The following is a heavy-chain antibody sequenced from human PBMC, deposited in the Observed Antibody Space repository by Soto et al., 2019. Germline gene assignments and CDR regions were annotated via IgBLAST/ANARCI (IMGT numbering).Heavy chain of an antibody. CDR3: ARVSLSYYYGMAV. J-gene: IGHJ6*02. CDR2: TYYSEST. V-gene: IGHV4-31*03. Sequence: PSETLSLTCTVSGGSISSGGYYSSWIRQHPGKGRAWIGYTYYSESTYYNPSLKSRVTISVDATKNQYSLKLRSAPAAALAVYCCARVSLSYYYGMAVWGQGTRVAVSS. CDR1: GGSISSGGYY.